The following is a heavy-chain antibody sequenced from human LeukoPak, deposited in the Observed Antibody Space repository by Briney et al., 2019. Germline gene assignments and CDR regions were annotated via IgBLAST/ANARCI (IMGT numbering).Heavy chain of an antibody. V-gene: IGHV4-59*01. Sequence: SEALSLTCTVSGGSISSSSWSWIRQPPGKGLEWIGYIYYSGSTNYNPSLKSRVTISVDTSKNQFSLKLSSVTAADTAVYYCASGSYYFDYWGQGTLVTVSS. J-gene: IGHJ4*02. D-gene: IGHD1-26*01. CDR2: IYYSGST. CDR3: ASGSYYFDY. CDR1: GGSISSSS.